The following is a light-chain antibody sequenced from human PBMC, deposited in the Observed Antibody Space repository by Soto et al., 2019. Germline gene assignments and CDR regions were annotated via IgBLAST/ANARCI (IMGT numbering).Light chain of an antibody. CDR1: QSVLYSSNNKNY. J-gene: IGKJ1*01. CDR3: QQDYSTPWT. V-gene: IGKV4-1*01. CDR2: WAS. Sequence: DIVMTQSPDSLAVSLAERATINCKSSQSVLYSSNNKNYLAWYQQKPGQPPKLIIYWASTRESGVPDRFSGSGSGTDFTLTISSLQAEDVAVYYCQQDYSTPWTFGQGTKVEIK.